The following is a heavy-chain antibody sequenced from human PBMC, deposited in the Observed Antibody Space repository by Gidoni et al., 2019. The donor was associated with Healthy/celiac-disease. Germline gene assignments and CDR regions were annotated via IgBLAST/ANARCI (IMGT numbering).Heavy chain of an antibody. D-gene: IGHD6-19*01. V-gene: IGHV3-23*01. CDR3: AKDQRLGKVAGLFDY. Sequence: EVQLLESGGGLVQPGGSLRLSCAASGFTLSSYAMSWVRQAPGKGLEWVSAISGSGGSTYYADSVKGRFTISRDNSKNTLYLQMNSLRAEDTAVYYCAKDQRLGKVAGLFDYWGQGTLVTVSS. J-gene: IGHJ4*02. CDR1: GFTLSSYA. CDR2: ISGSGGST.